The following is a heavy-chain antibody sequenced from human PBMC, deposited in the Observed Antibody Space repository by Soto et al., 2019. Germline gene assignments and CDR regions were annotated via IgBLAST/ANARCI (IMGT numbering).Heavy chain of an antibody. V-gene: IGHV1-46*01. CDR1: GYTFTSYY. J-gene: IGHJ4*02. CDR3: ARSRWVTTGGDY. Sequence: ASVKVSCKASGYTFTSYYMHWVRQAPGQGLEWMGIINPSGGSTSYAQKFQGRVTMTRDTSTSTVYMELGSLRSEDTAVYYCARSRWVTTGGDYWGQGTLVTVSS. CDR2: INPSGGST. D-gene: IGHD4-17*01.